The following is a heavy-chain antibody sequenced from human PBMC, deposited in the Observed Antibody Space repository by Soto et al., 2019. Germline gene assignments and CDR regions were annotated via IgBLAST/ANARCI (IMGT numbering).Heavy chain of an antibody. CDR1: GGSISSYY. Sequence: SETLSLTCTVSGGSISSYYWSWIRQPAGKGLEWIGRIYTSGSTNYNPSLKSRVTMSVDTSKNQFSLKLSSVTAADTAVYYCAREAALIGYYYCGMDVWGQGTTVTVSS. D-gene: IGHD3-22*01. J-gene: IGHJ6*02. CDR2: IYTSGST. CDR3: AREAALIGYYYCGMDV. V-gene: IGHV4-4*07.